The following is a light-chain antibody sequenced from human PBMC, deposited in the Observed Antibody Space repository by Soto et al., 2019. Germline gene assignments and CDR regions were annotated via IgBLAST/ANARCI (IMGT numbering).Light chain of an antibody. CDR1: QSVSSSY. J-gene: IGKJ4*02. CDR3: QQYGSSLAT. V-gene: IGKV3-20*01. Sequence: EIVLTQSPGTLSLSPGERATLSCRASQSVSSSYLAWYQQKPGQAPRLLIYGASSRATGSPDRFSGSGSGTDFTLSISRLEPEDVAVYYCQQYGSSLATFGGGTKVEIK. CDR2: GAS.